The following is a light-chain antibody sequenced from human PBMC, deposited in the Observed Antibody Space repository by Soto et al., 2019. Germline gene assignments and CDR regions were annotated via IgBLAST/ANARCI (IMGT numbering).Light chain of an antibody. J-gene: IGKJ5*01. CDR3: QQYGSPPTT. CDR1: HSVSSN. Sequence: EIVMTQSPATLSVSPGERATLSCRASHSVSSNLAWYQQKPGQAPRLLIYGASNRATGIPDRFSGSGSGTDFTLTISSLQSEDFAIYYCQQYGSPPTTFGQGTRLEIK. V-gene: IGKV3D-15*01. CDR2: GAS.